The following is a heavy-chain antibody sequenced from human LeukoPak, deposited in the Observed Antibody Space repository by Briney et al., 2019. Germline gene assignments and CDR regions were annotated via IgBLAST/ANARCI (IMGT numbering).Heavy chain of an antibody. J-gene: IGHJ5*02. D-gene: IGHD1-26*01. CDR2: IYHSGST. CDR3: ASRSGRALS. V-gene: IGHV4-38-2*02. CDR1: GYSISSGYY. Sequence: SETLSLTCTVSGYSISSGYYWGWIRQPPGKGLEWIGSIYHSGSTYYNPSLKSRVTISVDTSKNQFSLKLSSVTAADTAVYYCASRSGRALSWGPGILVTVSS.